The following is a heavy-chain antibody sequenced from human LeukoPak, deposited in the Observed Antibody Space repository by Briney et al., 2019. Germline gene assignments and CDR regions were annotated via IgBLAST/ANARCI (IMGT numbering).Heavy chain of an antibody. V-gene: IGHV3-11*04. CDR2: ISSSGSTI. Sequence: GGSLRLSCAASGFTFSDYYMSWIRQAPGKGLEWVSYISSSGSTIYYADSVKGRFTISRDNAKNSLYLQMNSLRAEDTAVYYCARVLIGSEDYYDSSGYPDYWGQGTLVTVSS. J-gene: IGHJ4*02. CDR1: GFTFSDYY. CDR3: ARVLIGSEDYYDSSGYPDY. D-gene: IGHD3-22*01.